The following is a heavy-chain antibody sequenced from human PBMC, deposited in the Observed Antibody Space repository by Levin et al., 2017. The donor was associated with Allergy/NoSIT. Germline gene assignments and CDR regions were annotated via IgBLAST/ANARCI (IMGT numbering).Heavy chain of an antibody. D-gene: IGHD1-26*01. Sequence: PGGSLRLSCKRSGYSFTNYWIGWVRQMPGKGLECMGIIYPGDSDTRYSPSFQGQVTISADKSISTAYLQWSSLKASDSAMYYCVSRSGVGALDAFDIWGQGTMVTVSS. J-gene: IGHJ3*02. CDR1: GYSFTNYW. CDR2: IYPGDSDT. CDR3: VSRSGVGALDAFDI. V-gene: IGHV5-51*01.